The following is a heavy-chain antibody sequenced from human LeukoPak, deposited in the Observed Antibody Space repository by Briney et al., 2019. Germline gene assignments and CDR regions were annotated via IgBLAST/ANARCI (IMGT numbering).Heavy chain of an antibody. CDR1: GFTFSDFY. J-gene: IGHJ4*02. CDR3: ARSADRSGYFREITLYYFDY. D-gene: IGHD3-22*01. CDR2: ISNSGSTI. Sequence: GGSLRLSCAASGFTFSDFYMTWIRQAPGKGLEWVSYISNSGSTIYYADSVKGRFTISRDNAKNSLYLQMNSLRAEDTAVYYCARSADRSGYFREITLYYFDYWCQGALVTVSS. V-gene: IGHV3-11*01.